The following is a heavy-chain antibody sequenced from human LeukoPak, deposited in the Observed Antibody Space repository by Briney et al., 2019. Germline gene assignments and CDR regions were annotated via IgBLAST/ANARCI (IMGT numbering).Heavy chain of an antibody. CDR1: GYTFTSYD. J-gene: IGHJ4*02. D-gene: IGHD2-2*01. CDR3: ARGVRRLRYCSSTSCSYYFDY. CDR2: MNPNSGNT. Sequence: ASVKVSCKASGYTFTSYDINWVRQATGQGLEWMGWMNPNSGNTGYAQKLQGRVTMTRNTSISTAYMELSSLRSEDTAVYYCARGVRRLRYCSSTSCSYYFDYWGQGTLVTVSS. V-gene: IGHV1-8*01.